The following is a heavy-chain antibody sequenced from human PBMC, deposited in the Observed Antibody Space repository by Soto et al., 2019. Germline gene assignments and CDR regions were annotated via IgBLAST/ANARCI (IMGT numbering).Heavy chain of an antibody. CDR1: GFTFSSYA. Sequence: SGGSLRLSCAASGFTFSSYAMSWVRQAPGKGLVWVSRINYDGSSTDYADSVKGRFTISRDNAKNTLYLQMNTLTAEDTAVYYCTRGPRPTSVGTGAYWGQGTLVTVSS. D-gene: IGHD3-10*01. J-gene: IGHJ4*02. CDR3: TRGPRPTSVGTGAY. V-gene: IGHV3-74*01. CDR2: INYDGSST.